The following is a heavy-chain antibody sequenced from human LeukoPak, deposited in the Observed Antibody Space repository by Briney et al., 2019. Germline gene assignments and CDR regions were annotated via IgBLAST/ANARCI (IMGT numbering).Heavy chain of an antibody. Sequence: SETLSLTCTVSGGSISSSSYYWGWIRQPPGKGLEWIGNIYYIGSTYYNPSLKSRVTISVDASKNQFSLKLSSVTAADTAVYYCARHIGGRYYYYYMDVWGKGTTVTISS. D-gene: IGHD3-16*02. CDR3: ARHIGGRYYYYYMDV. CDR1: GGSISSSSYY. J-gene: IGHJ6*03. V-gene: IGHV4-39*01. CDR2: IYYIGST.